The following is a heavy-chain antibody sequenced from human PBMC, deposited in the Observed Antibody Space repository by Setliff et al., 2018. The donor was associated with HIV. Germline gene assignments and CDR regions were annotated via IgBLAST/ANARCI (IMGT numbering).Heavy chain of an antibody. J-gene: IGHJ2*01. V-gene: IGHV3-49*04. CDR3: TRVNRARYFDL. Sequence: PGGSLRLSCIGSGFTFGDHAVSWVRQAPGKGLEWVGSTRSKAYGGTTEYAASVKGRFTILRDDSKSVAYLQMNSLKTEDTAVYYCTRVNRARYFDLWGRGTLVTVSS. D-gene: IGHD3-16*02. CDR2: TRSKAYGGTT. CDR1: GFTFGDHA.